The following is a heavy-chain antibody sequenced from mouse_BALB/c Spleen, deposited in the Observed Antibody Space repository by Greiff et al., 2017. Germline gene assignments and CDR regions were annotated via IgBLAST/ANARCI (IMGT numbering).Heavy chain of an antibody. CDR2: INPNNGGT. D-gene: IGHD2-12*01. CDR1: GYTFTDYN. J-gene: IGHJ2*01. Sequence: VQLQQSGPELVKPGASVKIPCKASGYTFTDYNMDWVKQSHGKSLEWIGDINPNNGGTIYNQKFKGKATLTVDKSSSTAYMELSSLTSEDSAVYYCASASYSPYYFDYWGQGTTLTVSS. V-gene: IGHV1-18*01. CDR3: ASASYSPYYFDY.